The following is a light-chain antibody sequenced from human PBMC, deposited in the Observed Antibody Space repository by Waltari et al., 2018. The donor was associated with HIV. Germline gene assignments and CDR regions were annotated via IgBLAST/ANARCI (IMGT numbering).Light chain of an antibody. CDR3: QQSYDVPWS. CDR1: KTVRDH. V-gene: IGKV1-39*01. Sequence: IHMTQSPSSLSASVGDRITITCRASKTVRDHLNWYQHKPGQAPQVLISRASTLQSGVTSRFSGSSSVTEFTSTINGVQPEEFAINFCQQSYDVPWSFGQGTKV. CDR2: RAS. J-gene: IGKJ1*01.